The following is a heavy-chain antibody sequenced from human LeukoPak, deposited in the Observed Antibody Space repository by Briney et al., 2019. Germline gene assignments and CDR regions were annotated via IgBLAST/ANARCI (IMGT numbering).Heavy chain of an antibody. Sequence: GGSLRLSCAASGFTFSSYSMNWVRQAPGKGLEWVSYISSSSSTIYYADSVKGRFTISRDNAKNSLYLQMNSLRDEDTAVYYCARVCQRQYLDYYYGMDVWGQGTTVTVSS. J-gene: IGHJ6*02. V-gene: IGHV3-48*02. CDR2: ISSSSSTI. CDR3: ARVCQRQYLDYYYGMDV. D-gene: IGHD5/OR15-5a*01. CDR1: GFTFSSYS.